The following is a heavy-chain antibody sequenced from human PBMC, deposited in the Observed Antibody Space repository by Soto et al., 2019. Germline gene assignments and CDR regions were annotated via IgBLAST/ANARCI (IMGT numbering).Heavy chain of an antibody. CDR3: AKDLFRSSSMAKSPRQDFDY. D-gene: IGHD2-15*01. CDR1: GFTFSSYG. V-gene: IGHV3-30*18. CDR2: ISYDGSNK. J-gene: IGHJ4*02. Sequence: GGSLRLSCAASGFTFSSYGMHWVRQAPGKGLEWVAVISYDGSNKYYVDSVKGRFTISRDNSKNTLYLQMNSLRAEDTAVYYCAKDLFRSSSMAKSPRQDFDYWGQGTLVTVS.